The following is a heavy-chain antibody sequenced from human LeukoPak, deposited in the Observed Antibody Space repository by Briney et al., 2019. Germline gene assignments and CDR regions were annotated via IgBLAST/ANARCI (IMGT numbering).Heavy chain of an antibody. CDR2: MNPNSGNT. Sequence: ASVKVSCKASGYTFTSYDINWVRQATGQGLEWMGWMNPNSGNTGYAQKFQGRVTMTRNPSIRTAYMELRSLRSEATAVYYCARGFRRVSCSSTSCYSTYPFYWGQGTLVTVSS. D-gene: IGHD2-2*01. CDR1: GYTFTSYD. CDR3: ARGFRRVSCSSTSCYSTYPFY. V-gene: IGHV1-8*01. J-gene: IGHJ4*02.